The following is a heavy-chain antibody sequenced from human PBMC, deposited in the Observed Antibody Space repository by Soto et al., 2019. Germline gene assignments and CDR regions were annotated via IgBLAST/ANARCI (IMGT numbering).Heavy chain of an antibody. Sequence: QVQLRQWGAGLLKPSETLSLRCAVYGGSLSDYSWSWIRQSPEKGLEWIGEINHGGSTKYNPSLTSRVTISVDTSKNQVSLILTSATAADTAVYRCARGGGNSGYFFDYWGRGTLVTVSS. D-gene: IGHD5-12*01. CDR1: GGSLSDYS. CDR3: ARGGGNSGYFFDY. J-gene: IGHJ4*02. V-gene: IGHV4-34*02. CDR2: INHGGST.